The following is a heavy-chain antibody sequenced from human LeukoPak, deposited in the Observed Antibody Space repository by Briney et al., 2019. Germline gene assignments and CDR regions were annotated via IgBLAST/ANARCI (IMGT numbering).Heavy chain of an antibody. D-gene: IGHD7-27*01. V-gene: IGHV1-8*01. Sequence: GASVKVSCKASGYTFTSYDFNWVRQVTGQRPEWMGWMSPNSGDTGYAQKFQDRVTMTRNTSISTAYMELSSLRSDDTAVYNCARGPPNWGYDYWGPGTLVTVSS. CDR2: MSPNSGDT. CDR3: ARGPPNWGYDY. CDR1: GYTFTSYD. J-gene: IGHJ4*02.